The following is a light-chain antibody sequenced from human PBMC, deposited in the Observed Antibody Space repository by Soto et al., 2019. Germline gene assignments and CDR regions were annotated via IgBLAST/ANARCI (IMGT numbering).Light chain of an antibody. CDR2: DAS. V-gene: IGKV1-17*02. CDR1: QGIRND. CDR3: QQYNSLSGT. Sequence: IQMTQSPSCLSASVGDRVTITCRASQGIRNDLGWYQQKPGKAPKLLIYDASSLESGVPSRFGGSGSGTEFTLAISNLQPDDFATYYCQQYNSLSGTFGQGTEVDIK. J-gene: IGKJ1*01.